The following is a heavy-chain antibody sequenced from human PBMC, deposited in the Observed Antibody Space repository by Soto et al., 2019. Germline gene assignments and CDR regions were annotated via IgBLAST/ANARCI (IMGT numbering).Heavy chain of an antibody. CDR2: INHSGST. CDR3: AKSGSYYYYGMDV. CDR1: GGSSSGYY. Sequence: PSETLSLTCAVFGGSSSGYYWSWIRQPPGKRLEWIGEINHSGSTNYNPCLKSRVTISVDTSKNQLSLKLSSVTAADTAVYYCAKSGSYYYYGMDVLRQGTTVTVSS. V-gene: IGHV4-34*01. D-gene: IGHD1-26*01. J-gene: IGHJ6*02.